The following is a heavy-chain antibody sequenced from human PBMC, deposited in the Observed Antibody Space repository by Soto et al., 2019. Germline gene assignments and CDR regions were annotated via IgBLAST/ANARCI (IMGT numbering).Heavy chain of an antibody. V-gene: IGHV1-69*13. Sequence: SVKVSCKASGSPFSNYAFSWVRQAPGQGPEWMGGIIPIFGTPNYAQKFQARLTITADESTSTAYMELSSLRSEDAAVYYCARGGDMEASLVKSEYYYCMDFWCPGISVTV. CDR3: ARGGDMEASLVKSEYYYCMDF. CDR1: GSPFSNYA. D-gene: IGHD3-3*02. CDR2: IIPIFGTP. J-gene: IGHJ6*02.